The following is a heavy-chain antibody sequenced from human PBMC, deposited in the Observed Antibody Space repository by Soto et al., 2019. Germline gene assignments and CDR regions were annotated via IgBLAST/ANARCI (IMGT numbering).Heavy chain of an antibody. CDR2: TYYRSKWYN. D-gene: IGHD6-19*01. CDR1: VGSESSNSAT. J-gene: IGHJ3*02. V-gene: IGHV6-1*01. CDR3: ARGNSGLRAFDI. Sequence: SQTLSLTGVISVGSESSNSATWNCIRQSPSRGLEWLGRTYYRSKWYNDYPVSVKGRITINPDTSKSQFSLQLNSVTPEDTALYYCARGNSGLRAFDIWGQGTMVTVSS.